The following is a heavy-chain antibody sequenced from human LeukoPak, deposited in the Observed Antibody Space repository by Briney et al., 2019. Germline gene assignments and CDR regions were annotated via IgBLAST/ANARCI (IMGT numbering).Heavy chain of an antibody. CDR1: GGSISSYY. D-gene: IGHD3-10*01. J-gene: IGHJ6*02. CDR3: AGGRADYYYDGMDV. Sequence: SETLSLTCTVSGGSISSYYWSWIRQPPGKGLEWIGYIYYSGSTNYNPSLKSRVTISVDTSKNQFSLKLSSVTAADTAVYYCAGGRADYYYDGMDVWGQGTTVTVSS. V-gene: IGHV4-59*08. CDR2: IYYSGST.